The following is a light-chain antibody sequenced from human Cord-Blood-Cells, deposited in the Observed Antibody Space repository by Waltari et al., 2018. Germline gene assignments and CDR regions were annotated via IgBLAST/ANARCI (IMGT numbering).Light chain of an antibody. CDR3: QQSYSTPRT. J-gene: IGKJ1*01. V-gene: IGKV1-39*01. CDR1: QGISSY. CDR2: AAS. Sequence: DIQMTQSPSSLSASVGDRVTITCRASQGISSYLNWYQQKPGKAPKLLIYAASSLQSGVPSRFSGSGSGTDFTLTISSLQPEDFATYYGQQSYSTPRTFGQGTKVEIK.